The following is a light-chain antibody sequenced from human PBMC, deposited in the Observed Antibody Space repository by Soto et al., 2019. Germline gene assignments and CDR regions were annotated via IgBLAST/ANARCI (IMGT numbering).Light chain of an antibody. J-gene: IGKJ1*01. CDR2: GAS. Sequence: EIVMTQSPATLSVSPGERATLSCRASQSVSSNLAWYQQKPGQAPRLLIYGASTRATGIPARFSGSVSGTDFTLTISSLQSEDFALYHCQQYNNWPQTFGQGTKVDIK. V-gene: IGKV3-15*01. CDR1: QSVSSN. CDR3: QQYNNWPQT.